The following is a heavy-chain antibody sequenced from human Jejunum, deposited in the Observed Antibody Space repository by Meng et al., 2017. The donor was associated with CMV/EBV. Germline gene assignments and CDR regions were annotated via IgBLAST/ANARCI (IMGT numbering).Heavy chain of an antibody. V-gene: IGHV3-11*01. Sequence: AASGFSFSDYYMSWIRQAPGKGLEWVSSISTSGGTTIYADSVKGRFTISRDNAKKSLHLQMDSLRAEDTAVYYCAREVDFLYYFDYWGQGTLVTVSS. J-gene: IGHJ4*02. CDR2: ISTSGGTT. CDR3: AREVDFLYYFDY. CDR1: GFSFSDYY.